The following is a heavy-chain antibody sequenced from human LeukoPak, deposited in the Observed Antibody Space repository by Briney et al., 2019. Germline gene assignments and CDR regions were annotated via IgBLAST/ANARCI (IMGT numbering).Heavy chain of an antibody. D-gene: IGHD6-19*01. V-gene: IGHV3-33*01. CDR1: GFTFSSYG. CDR3: ARGAHSYSSGWALWYFDL. Sequence: GGSLRLSCAASGFTFSSYGMHWVRQAPGKGLEWVAVIWYDGSNKYYADSVKGRFTISRDNSKNTLYLQMNSLRAEDTAVYYCARGAHSYSSGWALWYFDLWSRGTLVTVSS. J-gene: IGHJ2*01. CDR2: IWYDGSNK.